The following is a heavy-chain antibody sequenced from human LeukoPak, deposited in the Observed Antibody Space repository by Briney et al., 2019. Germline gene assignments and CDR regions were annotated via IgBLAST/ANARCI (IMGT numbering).Heavy chain of an antibody. CDR1: EFTVSSYS. D-gene: IGHD1-14*01. J-gene: IGHJ4*02. V-gene: IGHV3-23*01. Sequence: GQSLRLSCAASEFTVSSYSMSWVRQAPGKGLEWVSTFSGSGGSTHYADSVKGRFAIPRDNSKNTLYLQMNSLRAEDTAVYYCARGHRDWGQGTLVTVSS. CDR3: ARGHRD. CDR2: FSGSGGST.